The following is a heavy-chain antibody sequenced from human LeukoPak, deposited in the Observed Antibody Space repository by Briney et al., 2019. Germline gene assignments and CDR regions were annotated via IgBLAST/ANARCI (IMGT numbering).Heavy chain of an antibody. CDR1: GFTFTGYY. CDR2: INPNSGDT. D-gene: IGHD2-8*01. V-gene: IGHV1-2*02. CDR3: ARAVLATKSEHWFDS. J-gene: IGHJ5*01. Sequence: ASVKVSCKASGFTFTGYYMHWVRQAPGQGLEWMGWINPNSGDTDYAQKFQGRVTVTRDTSISTAYMELGRLRSDDTAMYYCARAVLATKSEHWFDSWGQGTLVTVSS.